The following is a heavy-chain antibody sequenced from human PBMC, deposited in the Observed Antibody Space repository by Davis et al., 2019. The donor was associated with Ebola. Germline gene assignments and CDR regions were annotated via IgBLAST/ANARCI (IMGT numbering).Heavy chain of an antibody. CDR3: ARETGDGGGMDV. Sequence: ASVKVSCKASGYTFTTYYIHWVRQAPGQGLEWMGLINPSGGSTTYAQKFQGRVTMTRDTSTSPVYMELSSLRSEDTAVYYCARETGDGGGMDVWGKGTTVTVSS. V-gene: IGHV1-46*01. D-gene: IGHD7-27*01. CDR1: GYTFTTYY. J-gene: IGHJ6*04. CDR2: INPSGGST.